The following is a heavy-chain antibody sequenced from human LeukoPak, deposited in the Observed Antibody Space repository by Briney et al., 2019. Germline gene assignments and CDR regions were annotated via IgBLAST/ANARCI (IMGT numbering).Heavy chain of an antibody. V-gene: IGHV3-23*01. CDR1: GFTFINAW. D-gene: IGHD6-13*01. J-gene: IGHJ2*01. Sequence: GGSLRLSCAASGFTFINAWMSWVRQAPGKGLEWVSAISGSGGSTYYADSVKGRFTISRDNSKNTLYLQMNSLRAEDTAVYYCAKYGRYSSSWYLSLGWYFDLWGRGTLVTVSS. CDR3: AKYGRYSSSWYLSLGWYFDL. CDR2: ISGSGGST.